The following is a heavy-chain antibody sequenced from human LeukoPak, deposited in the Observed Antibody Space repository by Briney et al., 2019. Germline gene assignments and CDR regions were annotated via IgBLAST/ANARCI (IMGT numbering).Heavy chain of an antibody. J-gene: IGHJ4*02. CDR1: GGSISSSSYY. D-gene: IGHD3-22*01. CDR2: IYYSGST. Sequence: SETLSLTCTVSGGSISSSSYYWGWIRQPPGKGLEWIGSIYYSGSTYYNPSLKSRLTISVDTSKNQFSLKLGSVTAADTAVYYCARAHEGYYYDSSGFDYWGQGTLVTVSS. CDR3: ARAHEGYYYDSSGFDY. V-gene: IGHV4-39*07.